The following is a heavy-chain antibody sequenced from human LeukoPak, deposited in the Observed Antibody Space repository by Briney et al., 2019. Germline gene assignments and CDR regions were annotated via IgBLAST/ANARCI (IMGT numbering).Heavy chain of an antibody. CDR1: GFTFSSYG. Sequence: GGSLRLSCAASGFTFSSYGMHWVRQAPGKGLEWVAFIRYDGSNKHYADSVKGRFTISRDNSKNTLYLQMNSLRAEDTAVYYCAKERVYAFDIWGQGTMVTVSS. D-gene: IGHD6-13*01. J-gene: IGHJ3*02. CDR2: IRYDGSNK. CDR3: AKERVYAFDI. V-gene: IGHV3-30*02.